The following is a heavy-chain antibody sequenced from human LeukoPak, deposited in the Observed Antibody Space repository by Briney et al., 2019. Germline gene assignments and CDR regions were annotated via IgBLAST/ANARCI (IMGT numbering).Heavy chain of an antibody. CDR3: ARHGNPIIAAAGIDY. V-gene: IGHV5-51*01. D-gene: IGHD6-13*01. CDR2: IYPGDSDT. J-gene: IGHJ4*02. Sequence: GESLKISCKGSGYSFTTYWIGWVRQMPGRGLEWMGIIYPGDSDTRYSPSFQSQVAISADKSISTAYLQWSSLKASDTAMYYCARHGNPIIAAAGIDYWGQGTLVTVSS. CDR1: GYSFTTYW.